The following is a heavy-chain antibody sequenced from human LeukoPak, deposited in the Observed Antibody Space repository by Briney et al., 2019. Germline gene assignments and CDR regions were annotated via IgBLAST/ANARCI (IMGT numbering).Heavy chain of an antibody. CDR3: AVGATDY. D-gene: IGHD1-26*01. CDR2: INPSGADT. V-gene: IGHV1-46*03. CDR1: GYTFTSYY. Sequence: ASVKVSCKASGYTFTSYYMHWVRQATGQGLEWMGIINPSGADTSHAPKFQGRVTMTWDTSTSTAYMELNSLRSEDTAVYYCAVGATDYWGQGTLVTVSS. J-gene: IGHJ4*02.